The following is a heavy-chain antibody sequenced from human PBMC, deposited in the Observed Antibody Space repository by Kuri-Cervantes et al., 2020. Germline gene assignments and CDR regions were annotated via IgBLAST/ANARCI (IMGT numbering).Heavy chain of an antibody. CDR3: ARDRGYDILTGYNYYYGMDV. V-gene: IGHV3-33*08. CDR1: GFTFSDYW. D-gene: IGHD3-9*01. CDR2: IWYDGSNK. Sequence: GESLKISCAASGFTFSDYWMHWVRQAPGKGLEWVAVIWYDGSNKYYADSVKGRFTISRDNSKNTLYLQMNSLRSEDTAVYYCARDRGYDILTGYNYYYGMDVWGQGTTVTVSS. J-gene: IGHJ6*02.